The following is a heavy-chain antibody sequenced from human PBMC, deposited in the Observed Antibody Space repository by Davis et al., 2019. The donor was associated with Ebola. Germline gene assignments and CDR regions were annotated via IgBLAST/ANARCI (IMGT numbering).Heavy chain of an antibody. Sequence: GESLKISCAASGFTFSDYYMSWVRQAPGKGLEWVSTLGTSADTYYADSVKGRFTISRDDSKNTVYLQMNSLRDEDTAMYYCTRHVSGDFWYFDLWGRGTLVTVSS. CDR3: TRHVSGDFWYFDL. CDR2: LGTSADT. J-gene: IGHJ2*01. D-gene: IGHD4-17*01. V-gene: IGHV3-66*04. CDR1: GFTFSDYY.